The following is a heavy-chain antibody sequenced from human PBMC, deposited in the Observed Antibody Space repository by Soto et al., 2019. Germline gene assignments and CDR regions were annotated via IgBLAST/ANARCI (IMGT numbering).Heavy chain of an antibody. CDR1: GFTFSTYW. CDR2: MNHDGSEK. CDR3: ARHPSRAPTLGS. Sequence: GGSLRLSCAASGFTFSTYWMSWVRQAPGKGLEWVANMNHDGSEKYYVDSVKGRFTISRDNAKNSLYLQMNSLRAEDTAVYYCARHPSRAPTLGSWGQGTLVTVSS. V-gene: IGHV3-7*01. J-gene: IGHJ5*02.